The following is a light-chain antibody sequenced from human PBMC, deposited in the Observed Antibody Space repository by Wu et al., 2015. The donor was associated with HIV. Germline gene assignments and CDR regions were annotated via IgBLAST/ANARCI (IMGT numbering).Light chain of an antibody. CDR1: QSIISN. Sequence: EIVMTQSPATLSVSPGERATLSCKASQSIISNLAWYQQKPGESPRLLIFAASMRATGIPARFSGSGSETEFTLTISSMQSEDFAVYYCHQYNNWPGTFGQGAKLEIK. V-gene: IGKV3-15*01. CDR3: HQYNNWPGT. J-gene: IGKJ2*01. CDR2: AAS.